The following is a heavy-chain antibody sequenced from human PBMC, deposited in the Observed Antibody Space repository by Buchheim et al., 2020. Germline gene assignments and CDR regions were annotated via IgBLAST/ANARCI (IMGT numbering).Heavy chain of an antibody. D-gene: IGHD3-16*01. CDR2: LYYTGNT. J-gene: IGHJ3*02. CDR1: GASISSYY. Sequence: QVQLQESGPGLVKPSETLSLTCTVSGASISSYYWSWIRQSPGQGLEWIAYLYYTGNTNYSPSLKSRVTISVDPSKTQFSLNLRSVTAADTAVYYCARDPNYGEGAFDIWGQGT. V-gene: IGHV4-59*12. CDR3: ARDPNYGEGAFDI.